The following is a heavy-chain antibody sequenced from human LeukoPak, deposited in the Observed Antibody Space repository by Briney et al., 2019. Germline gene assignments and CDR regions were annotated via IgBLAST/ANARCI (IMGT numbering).Heavy chain of an antibody. J-gene: IGHJ4*02. V-gene: IGHV4-39*02. D-gene: IGHD3-9*01. CDR1: GGSISSSTYY. CDR3: CIHLLDYYDILTGGFDY. Sequence: SETLSLTCTVSGGSISSSTYYWGWIRQPPGKGLEWIGSISYSGRTFYNPSLKSRVTISVDTSKNHFSLKLTSVRAACDLVNYSCIHLLDYYDILTGGFDYWGQGTLVTVSS. CDR2: ISYSGRT.